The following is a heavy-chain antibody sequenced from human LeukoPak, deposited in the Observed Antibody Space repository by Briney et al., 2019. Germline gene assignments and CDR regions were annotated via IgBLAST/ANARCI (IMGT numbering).Heavy chain of an antibody. V-gene: IGHV1-18*01. CDR1: GGTFSSYG. J-gene: IGHJ3*02. Sequence: ASVKVSCKASGGTFSSYGISWVRQAPGQGLEWMGWISAYNGNTNYAQKLQGRVTMTTDTSTSTAYMELRSLRSDDTAVYYCARDMYYYDSSGYNDAFDIWGQGTMVTVSS. D-gene: IGHD3-22*01. CDR3: ARDMYYYDSSGYNDAFDI. CDR2: ISAYNGNT.